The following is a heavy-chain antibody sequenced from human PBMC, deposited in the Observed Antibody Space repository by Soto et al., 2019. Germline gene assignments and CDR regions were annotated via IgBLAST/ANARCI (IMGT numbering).Heavy chain of an antibody. CDR3: ARGTVAAAGTRFDP. J-gene: IGHJ5*02. V-gene: IGHV4-34*01. CDR1: GGSFSGYY. Sequence: QVQLQQWGAGLLKPSETLSLTCAVYGGSFSGYYWSWIRQPPGKGLEWIGEINHSGSTNYNPSLKSRVTISVDTSKNQFSLKLSSVTAADTAVYYCARGTVAAAGTRFDPWGQGTLVTVSS. CDR2: INHSGST. D-gene: IGHD6-13*01.